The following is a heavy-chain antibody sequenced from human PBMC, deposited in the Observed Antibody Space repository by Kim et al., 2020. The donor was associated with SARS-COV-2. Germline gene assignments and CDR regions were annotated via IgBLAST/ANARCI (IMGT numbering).Heavy chain of an antibody. CDR3: AKSSVSVVVVPAAADY. CDR1: GFTFSSYA. Sequence: GGSLRLSCAASGFTFSSYAMSWVRQAPGKGLEWVSAISGSGGSTYYADSVKGRFTISRDNSKNTLYLQMNSLRAEDTAVYYCAKSSVSVVVVPAAADYWGQGTLVTVPS. CDR2: ISGSGGST. V-gene: IGHV3-23*01. D-gene: IGHD2-2*01. J-gene: IGHJ4*02.